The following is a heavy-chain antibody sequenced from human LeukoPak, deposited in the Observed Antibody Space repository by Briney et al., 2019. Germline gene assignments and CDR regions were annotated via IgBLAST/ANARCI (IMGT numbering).Heavy chain of an antibody. CDR1: GFTVSSNY. D-gene: IGHD5-18*01. V-gene: IGHV3-66*01. Sequence: PGGSLRLSCAASGFTVSSNYMSWVRQAPGKGLEWVSVIYSGGSTYYADSVKGRFTISRDNSKNTLYLQMNGLRAEDTAVYHCAREGYSYGFDYWGQGTLVTVSS. CDR2: IYSGGST. J-gene: IGHJ4*02. CDR3: AREGYSYGFDY.